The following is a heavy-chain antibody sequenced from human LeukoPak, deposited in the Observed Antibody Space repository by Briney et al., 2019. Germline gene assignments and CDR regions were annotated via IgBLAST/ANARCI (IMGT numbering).Heavy chain of an antibody. CDR3: ARGDPYGVDY. D-gene: IGHD4-17*01. J-gene: IGHJ4*02. Sequence: PGRSLRLSCAASGFRFSGYATHWVRQAPGKGLEWVAVISYDGSNKHYADSVKGRFTISRDNSKNTLYLQMNSLRVEDTAMYYCARGDPYGVDYWGQGTLVTVSS. V-gene: IGHV3-30*04. CDR2: ISYDGSNK. CDR1: GFRFSGYA.